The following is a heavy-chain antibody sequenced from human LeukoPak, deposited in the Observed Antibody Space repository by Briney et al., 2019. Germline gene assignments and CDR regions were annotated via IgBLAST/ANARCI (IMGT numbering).Heavy chain of an antibody. D-gene: IGHD6-19*01. V-gene: IGHV4-30-2*01. CDR2: INHSGST. CDR1: GGSISSGGYY. J-gene: IGHJ5*02. CDR3: ARRHRIAVAGGGWFDP. Sequence: PSQTLTLTCTVSGGSISSGGYYWSWIRQPPGKGLEWIGEINHSGSTNYNPSLKSRVTISVDTSKNQFSLKLSSVTAADTAVYYCARRHRIAVAGGGWFDPWGQGTLVTVSS.